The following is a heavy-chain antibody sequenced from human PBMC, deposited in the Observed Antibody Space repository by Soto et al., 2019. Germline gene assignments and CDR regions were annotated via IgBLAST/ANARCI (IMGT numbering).Heavy chain of an antibody. CDR2: IGPASDT. D-gene: IGHD6-13*01. J-gene: IGHJ4*02. Sequence: GGSLRLSCAASGFTFVNYDMHWVRQTAGKGLEWVSGIGPASDTYYPDSVKGRFTISRENAKNSLYLQMDSLRAGDTTVYYCVRGGSSWSKFDYWGQGALVTVSS. CDR1: GFTFVNYD. V-gene: IGHV3-13*01. CDR3: VRGGSSWSKFDY.